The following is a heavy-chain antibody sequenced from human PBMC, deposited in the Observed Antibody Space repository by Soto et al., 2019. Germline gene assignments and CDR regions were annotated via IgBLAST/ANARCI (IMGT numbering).Heavy chain of an antibody. CDR1: EFPFSNYY. Sequence: QVQLVESGGGLVKPGGSLRFSCAASEFPFSNYYMRWIRQAPGRGLEWVSYISSSGSTIYYADSVKARFTISRDNAKNSLYLQMNSLRAEDTAVYYCARDHRSPYYDFWSGYYSDYWGQGTLVTVSS. CDR3: ARDHRSPYYDFWSGYYSDY. D-gene: IGHD3-3*01. V-gene: IGHV3-11*01. J-gene: IGHJ4*02. CDR2: ISSSGSTI.